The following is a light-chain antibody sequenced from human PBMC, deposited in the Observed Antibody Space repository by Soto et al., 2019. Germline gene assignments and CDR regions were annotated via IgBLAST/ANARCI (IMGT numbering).Light chain of an antibody. CDR3: QQSYSTPWT. J-gene: IGKJ1*01. Sequence: DIQMTQSPSSLSASVGDRVTITCRASQSISSYLSWYQQKPGKAPKLLIYAASSLQSGVPSRFSGSGSGTDLTLTIISLQPQDFATYYCQQSYSTPWTFGQGTKVKIK. CDR1: QSISSY. V-gene: IGKV1-39*01. CDR2: AAS.